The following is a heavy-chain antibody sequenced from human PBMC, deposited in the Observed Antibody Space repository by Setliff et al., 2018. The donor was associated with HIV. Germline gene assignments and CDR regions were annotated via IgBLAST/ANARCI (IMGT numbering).Heavy chain of an antibody. Sequence: KSSETLSLTCTVSGGSISSYYWSWIRQPAGKRLEFIGRISAAGTINYNPSLRSRVTLSVDTSENQFSLTVNSVTAADTAMYFCARVFPPTRGAPFGIPPGAFDIWGQGTMVTVSS. V-gene: IGHV4-4*07. CDR3: ARVFPPTRGAPFGIPPGAFDI. CDR2: ISAAGTI. CDR1: GGSISSYY. D-gene: IGHD2-21*01. J-gene: IGHJ3*02.